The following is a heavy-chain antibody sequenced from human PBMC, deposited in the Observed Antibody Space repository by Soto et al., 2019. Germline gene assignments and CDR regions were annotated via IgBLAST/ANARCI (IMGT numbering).Heavy chain of an antibody. CDR1: GASISNSY. D-gene: IGHD2-21*02. V-gene: IGHV4-59*01. Sequence: SETLSLTCTVSGASISNSYWSWIRQPPGKGLEWIGYMYNTGSTVYNPSFKSRVTISVDTSKNQFSLKLNSVTAADTVVYYCARDLWGYCGTDCYPLDVWGQGTTVTVSS. CDR3: ARDLWGYCGTDCYPLDV. J-gene: IGHJ6*02. CDR2: MYNTGST.